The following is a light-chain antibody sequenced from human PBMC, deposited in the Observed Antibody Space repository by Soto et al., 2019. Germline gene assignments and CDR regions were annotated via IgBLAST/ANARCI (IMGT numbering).Light chain of an antibody. V-gene: IGKV1-5*01. CDR1: QIISTG. Sequence: DIQMTQSPSTLSASVGDRVTITCRASQIISTGLAWYQQKPGKAPKLLIYDASSLHSGVPSSFSGGGSGTEFTLTISSLQSDDFATYYCQQYNSYSPVTFGQGTKLEIK. CDR2: DAS. CDR3: QQYNSYSPVT. J-gene: IGKJ2*01.